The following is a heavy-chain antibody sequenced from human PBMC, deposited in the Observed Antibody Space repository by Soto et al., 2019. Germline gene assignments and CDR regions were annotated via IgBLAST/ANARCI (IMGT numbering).Heavy chain of an antibody. V-gene: IGHV4-34*01. D-gene: IGHD2-2*01. CDR2: INHSGST. CDR3: KIVVVRESNDAFDI. Sequence: PSETLSLTCAVYGGSFSGYYWSWIRQPPGKGLEWIGEINHSGSTNYNPSLKSRVTISVDTSKNQFSLKLSSVTAADTAVYYCKIVVVRESNDAFDIWAQGTMVTVSS. J-gene: IGHJ3*02. CDR1: GGSFSGYY.